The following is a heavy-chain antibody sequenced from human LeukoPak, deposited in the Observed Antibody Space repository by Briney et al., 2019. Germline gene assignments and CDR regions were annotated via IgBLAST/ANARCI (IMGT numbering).Heavy chain of an antibody. CDR3: ASYGDVVAYNDAFDI. V-gene: IGHV4-39*07. CDR2: IYYSGST. Sequence: PSETLSLTCTVSGGSISSSSYYWGWIRQPPGKGLEWIGSIYYSGSTYYNPSLKSRVTISVDTSKNQFSLKLSSVTAADTAVYYCASYGDVVAYNDAFDIWGQGTMVTVSS. CDR1: GGSISSSSYY. D-gene: IGHD2-15*01. J-gene: IGHJ3*02.